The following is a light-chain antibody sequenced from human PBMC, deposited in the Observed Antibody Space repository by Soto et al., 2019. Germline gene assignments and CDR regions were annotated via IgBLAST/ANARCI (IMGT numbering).Light chain of an antibody. CDR3: QQFDTTSRT. V-gene: IGKV1-5*03. CDR1: QSIDRS. Sequence: DIQMTQSPSTLSASVGDTVTITCRASQSIDRSLAWYQHKPGKAPKLLIYKASDLQRGVPSRFSGSGSGTEFTLTISSLQPDDLETYYCQQFDTTSRTFGQGTKVEIK. CDR2: KAS. J-gene: IGKJ1*01.